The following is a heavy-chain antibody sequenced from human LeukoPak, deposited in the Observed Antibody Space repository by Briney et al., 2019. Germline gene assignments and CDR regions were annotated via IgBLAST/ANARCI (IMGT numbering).Heavy chain of an antibody. CDR1: GGTFSSYA. J-gene: IGHJ4*02. CDR2: IIPIFGTG. Sequence: SVTVSCKASGGTFSSYAISWVRQAPGQGLEWMGGIIPIFGTGNYEQKFKGRVTITTDESTSTAYMELSSLRSEDTAVYYCARVVPLAAGYDRAGYYFDYWGQGTLVTVSS. D-gene: IGHD3-22*01. CDR3: ARVVPLAAGYDRAGYYFDY. V-gene: IGHV1-69*05.